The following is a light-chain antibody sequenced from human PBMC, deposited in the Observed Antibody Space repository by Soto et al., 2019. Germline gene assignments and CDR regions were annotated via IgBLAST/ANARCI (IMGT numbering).Light chain of an antibody. V-gene: IGLV1-40*01. CDR3: QSHARSLNGLM. CDR2: RNN. J-gene: IGLJ3*02. CDR1: SSNIGAGYD. Sequence: QSVLTQPTSVSGAPGQRVTISCAGSSSNIGAGYDVHWYQHLPGTAPKPLIYRNNNRPSGVPDRFSGSKSGTLASLAITGLQAEDEADYYCQSHARSLNGLMFGGGTKVTVL.